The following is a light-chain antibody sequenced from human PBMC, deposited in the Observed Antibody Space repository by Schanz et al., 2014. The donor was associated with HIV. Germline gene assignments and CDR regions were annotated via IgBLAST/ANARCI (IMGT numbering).Light chain of an antibody. Sequence: SYELTQPPSVSVAPGKTASITCGGNNVGIKSVHWYQQKPGQAPVMVISYDTDRPSGIPERFSGSNSGHTATLTVSGLQAEDEADYYCSSYAGSNNAVFGGGTKLTVL. V-gene: IGLV3-21*01. CDR2: YDT. CDR1: NVGIKS. J-gene: IGLJ2*01. CDR3: SSYAGSNNAV.